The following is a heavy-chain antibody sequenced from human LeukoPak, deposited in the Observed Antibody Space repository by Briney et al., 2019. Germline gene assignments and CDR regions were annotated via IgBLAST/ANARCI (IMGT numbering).Heavy chain of an antibody. V-gene: IGHV3-30*18. J-gene: IGHJ4*02. CDR3: TKDITNYYIWDY. CDR1: GFTFSSYG. CDR2: ISYDGGDK. Sequence: PGESLRLSCAASGFTFSSYGMHWVRQAPGKGLEWVAVISYDGGDKYYAGSVKGRFTLSRGNSKDTLSLQMNSLRAEDTAVYYCTKDITNYYIWDYWGQGTLVTVSS. D-gene: IGHD4/OR15-4a*01.